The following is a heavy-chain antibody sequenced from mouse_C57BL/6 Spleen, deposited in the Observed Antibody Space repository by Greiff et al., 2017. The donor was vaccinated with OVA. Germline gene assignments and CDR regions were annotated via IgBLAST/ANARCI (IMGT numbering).Heavy chain of an antibody. Sequence: QVQLQQSGAELVKPGASVKISCKASGYAFSSYWMNWVKQRPGKGLEWIGQIYPGDGDTNYNGKFKGKATLTADKSSSTAYMQLSSLTSEDSEVYFCAREATTVVAHFDYWGQGTTLTVSS. V-gene: IGHV1-80*01. CDR2: IYPGDGDT. D-gene: IGHD1-1*01. J-gene: IGHJ2*01. CDR1: GYAFSSYW. CDR3: AREATTVVAHFDY.